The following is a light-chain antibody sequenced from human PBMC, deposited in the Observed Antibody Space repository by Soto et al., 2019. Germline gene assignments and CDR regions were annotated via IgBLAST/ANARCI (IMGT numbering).Light chain of an antibody. Sequence: EIVLTQSPGTLSLSPGETATLSCRASQSVSSNYLAWYQQKPGQAPRLLIYGASTRATGIPDRFSGSGSGTDFTLTITRLEPEDFAVFYCQQYGGSPLTFGGGTKVDIK. CDR3: QQYGGSPLT. J-gene: IGKJ4*01. V-gene: IGKV3-20*01. CDR2: GAS. CDR1: QSVSSNY.